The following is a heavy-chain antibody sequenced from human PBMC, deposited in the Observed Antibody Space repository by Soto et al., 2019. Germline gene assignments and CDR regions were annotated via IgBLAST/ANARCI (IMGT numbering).Heavy chain of an antibody. V-gene: IGHV1-69*13. D-gene: IGHD5-18*01. CDR1: GGTFSSYA. CDR3: ASMSYGYRYLYYYYGMDV. CDR2: IIPIFGTA. Sequence: GASVKVSCKASGGTFSSYAISWVRQAPGQGLEWMGGIIPIFGTANYAQKFQGRVTITADESTSTAYMELSSLRSEVTAVYYCASMSYGYRYLYYYYGMDVWGQGTTVTVSS. J-gene: IGHJ6*02.